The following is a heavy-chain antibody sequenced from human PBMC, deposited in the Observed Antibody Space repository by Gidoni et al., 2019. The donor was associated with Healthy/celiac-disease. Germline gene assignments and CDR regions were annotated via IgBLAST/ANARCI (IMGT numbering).Heavy chain of an antibody. D-gene: IGHD3-9*01. CDR2: IYSGGST. J-gene: IGHJ4*02. Sequence: EVQLVESGGGLIQPGGSLRLSCAASGFTVSSNYMSWVRQAPGKGLEWVSVIYSGGSTYYADSVKGRFTISRDNSKNTLYLQMNSLRAEDTAVYYCARVATYYDILTGWGTVPYYFDYWGQGTLVTVSS. CDR3: ARVATYYDILTGWGTVPYYFDY. V-gene: IGHV3-53*01. CDR1: GFTVSSNY.